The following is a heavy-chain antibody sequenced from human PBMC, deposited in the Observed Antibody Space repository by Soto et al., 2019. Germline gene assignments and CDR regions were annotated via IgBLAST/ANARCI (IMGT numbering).Heavy chain of an antibody. D-gene: IGHD6-13*01. CDR1: GFSLSTHGVA. V-gene: IGHV2-5*02. J-gene: IGHJ4*02. CDR3: AHRPGRSWQEFDY. Sequence: QITLKESGPTLVKPTQTLTLTCSFSGFSLSTHGVAVGWIRQPPGKALEWLALLLWDDEPHYSPSLKSRVSITKDTSKDQVVLTMTSMDPVDTAIYYCAHRPGRSWQEFDYWGQGTLVTVAS. CDR2: LLWDDEP.